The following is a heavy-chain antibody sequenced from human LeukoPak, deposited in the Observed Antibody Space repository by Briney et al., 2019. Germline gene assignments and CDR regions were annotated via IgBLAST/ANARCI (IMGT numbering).Heavy chain of an antibody. Sequence: SETLSLTCAVYGGSFSGYYWSWIRQPPGKGLEWIGEINHSGSTNYNPSLKGRVTISVDTSRNQFSLKLSSVTAADTAVYYCARGGDSSSSYYYYYYMDVWGKGTTVTVSS. CDR1: GGSFSGYY. J-gene: IGHJ6*03. CDR3: ARGGDSSSSYYYYYYMDV. V-gene: IGHV4-34*01. D-gene: IGHD6-6*01. CDR2: INHSGST.